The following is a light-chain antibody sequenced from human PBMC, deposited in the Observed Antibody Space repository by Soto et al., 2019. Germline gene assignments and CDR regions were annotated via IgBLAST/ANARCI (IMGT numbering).Light chain of an antibody. CDR3: AAWDDSLSVGV. J-gene: IGLJ1*01. CDR1: SSNIGSNY. V-gene: IGLV1-47*02. CDR2: SNN. Sequence: QSVLTQPPSASGTPGQRVTISCSGSSSNIGSNYVYWYQQLPGTAPKLLIYSNNQRPSGVPDRFSGSKSGTSASLAISGLRSEDAADYYCAAWDDSLSVGVFGTGTKLTVL.